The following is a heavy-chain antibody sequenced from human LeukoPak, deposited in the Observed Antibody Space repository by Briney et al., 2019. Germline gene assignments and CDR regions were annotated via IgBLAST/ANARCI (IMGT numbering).Heavy chain of an antibody. CDR3: ARVSGVLLDSSGAYFDY. Sequence: SVKVPCKASGGTFSSYAISWVRQAPGQGLEWMGGIIPIFGTANYAQKFQGRVTITTDESTSTAYMELSSLRSEDSAVYYCARVSGVLLDSSGAYFDYWGQGTLVTVSS. V-gene: IGHV1-69*05. J-gene: IGHJ4*02. CDR2: IIPIFGTA. CDR1: GGTFSSYA. D-gene: IGHD3-22*01.